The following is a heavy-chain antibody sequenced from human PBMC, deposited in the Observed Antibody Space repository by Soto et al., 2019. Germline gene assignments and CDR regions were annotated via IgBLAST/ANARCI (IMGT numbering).Heavy chain of an antibody. D-gene: IGHD4-17*01. CDR2: IYYSGST. J-gene: IGHJ4*02. CDR1: GGSISSYY. Sequence: SSETLSLTCTVSGGSISSYYWSWIRQPPGKGLEWIGYIYYSGSTNYNPSLKSRVTISVDTSKNHFSLKLSSVTATDTAVYYCARAYGDYVFDFWGQGTLVTVSS. CDR3: ARAYGDYVFDF. V-gene: IGHV4-59*01.